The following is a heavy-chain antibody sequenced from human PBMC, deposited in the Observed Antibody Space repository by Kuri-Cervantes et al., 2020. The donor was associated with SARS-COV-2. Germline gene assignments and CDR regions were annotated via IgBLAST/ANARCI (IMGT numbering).Heavy chain of an antibody. D-gene: IGHD6-6*01. CDR3: ARVTAQLVRGWLDY. Sequence: GSLRLSCTVSGGAINSYYLSWIRQPPGKGLEWIGYNYTSGNTNYNPSLTSRVTISVDTSKNQFSLKLSSVTAADTAVYYCARVTAQLVRGWLDYWGQGTLVTVSS. V-gene: IGHV4-4*09. CDR1: GGAINSYY. CDR2: NYTSGNT. J-gene: IGHJ4*02.